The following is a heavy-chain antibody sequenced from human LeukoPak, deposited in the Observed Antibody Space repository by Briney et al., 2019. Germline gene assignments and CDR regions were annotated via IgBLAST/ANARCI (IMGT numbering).Heavy chain of an antibody. V-gene: IGHV3-48*01. J-gene: IGHJ3*01. D-gene: IGHD3-9*01. CDR3: TTYFDSTGYFKEAYHT. CDR1: GFTFSRNS. CDR2: ISTDSRTI. Sequence: PGGSLRLSCAPSGFTFSRNSMNWVRQAPGKGLEWVGYISTDSRTIYSGDSVKGRISISRDNDKSLLYLQMENLRVEDTAVYYCTTYFDSTGYFKEAYHTWGQGTLVTVSA.